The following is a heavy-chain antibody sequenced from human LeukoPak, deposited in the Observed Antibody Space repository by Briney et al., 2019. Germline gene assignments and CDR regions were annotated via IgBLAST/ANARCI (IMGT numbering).Heavy chain of an antibody. CDR3: VRLPQTTVTPDY. D-gene: IGHD4-11*01. CDR2: IYYSGST. Sequence: SETLSLTCTVSGGSISSSSYYWGWIRQPPGKGLEWIGSIYYSGSTYYNPSLKSRVTISVDTSKNQFSLKLSSVTAADTAVYYCVRLPQTTVTPDYWGQGTLVTVSS. J-gene: IGHJ4*02. CDR1: GGSISSSSYY. V-gene: IGHV4-39*01.